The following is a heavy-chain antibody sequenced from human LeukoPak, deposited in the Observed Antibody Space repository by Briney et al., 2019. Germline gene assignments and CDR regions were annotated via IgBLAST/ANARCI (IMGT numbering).Heavy chain of an antibody. J-gene: IGHJ4*02. CDR3: ARDYYDSSGYRN. CDR2: INPNSDGT. D-gene: IGHD3-22*01. CDR1: GYTFTGYY. Sequence: ASVKVSCKASGYTFTGYYMHWVRQAPGQGLEWMGWINPNSDGTNYAQKFQGRVTMTRDTSISTAYMELSRLRSDDTAVYYCARDYYDSSGYRNWGQGTLVTVSS. V-gene: IGHV1-2*02.